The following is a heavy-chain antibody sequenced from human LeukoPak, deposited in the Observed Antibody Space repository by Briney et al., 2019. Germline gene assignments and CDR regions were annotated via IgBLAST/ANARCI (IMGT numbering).Heavy chain of an antibody. Sequence: PSETLSLTCTVSGGSFSSYYWSWVRQPPGKGLEWIGYIYYTGGTNYNASPTSRGTISEETTKNQCSLKLSSVTAADTAVYYCATLTGYSSESWFDPWGQGILVTVSS. CDR1: GGSFSSYY. CDR2: IYYTGGT. V-gene: IGHV4-59*01. D-gene: IGHD3-9*01. J-gene: IGHJ5*02. CDR3: ATLTGYSSESWFDP.